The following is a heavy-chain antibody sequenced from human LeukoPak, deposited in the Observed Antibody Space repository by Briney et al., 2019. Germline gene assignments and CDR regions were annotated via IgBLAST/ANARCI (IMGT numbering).Heavy chain of an antibody. V-gene: IGHV3-23*01. Sequence: GGSLRLSCAASGFTFSSYSMNWVRQAPGKGLEWVSAISGSGGSTYYADSVKGRFTISRDNSKNTLYLQMNSLRAEDTAVYYCAKEGYIVATISYFDYWGQGTLVTVSS. CDR3: AKEGYIVATISYFDY. CDR2: ISGSGGST. CDR1: GFTFSSYS. J-gene: IGHJ4*02. D-gene: IGHD5-12*01.